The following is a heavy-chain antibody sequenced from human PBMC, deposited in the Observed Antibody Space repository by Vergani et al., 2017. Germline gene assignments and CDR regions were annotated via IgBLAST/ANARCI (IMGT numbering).Heavy chain of an antibody. Sequence: QVQLVQSGAEVKKPGSSVKVSCKASGGTFSSYAIIWVRQAPGQGLEWMGGIIPIFGTANYAQKFQGRVTITADESTSTAYMELSSLRSEDTAVYYCARERRQHVAGTYYFDYWGQGTLVTVSS. V-gene: IGHV1-69*01. J-gene: IGHJ4*02. CDR2: IIPIFGTA. CDR3: ARERRQHVAGTYYFDY. CDR1: GGTFSSYA. D-gene: IGHD6-19*01.